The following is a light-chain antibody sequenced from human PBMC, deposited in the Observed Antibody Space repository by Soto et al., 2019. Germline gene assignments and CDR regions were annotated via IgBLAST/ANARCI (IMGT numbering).Light chain of an antibody. J-gene: IGLJ1*01. V-gene: IGLV2-11*01. CDR3: CSYAGSYTHV. CDR2: DVI. CDR1: SSDVGTYTY. Sequence: QSALTQPPSVSGSPGQSVTVSCTGTSSDVGTYTYVSWYQQHPGKAPKLIIYDVIKRPSGVPDRFSGSKSGNTASLTISGLQAEDEADYYCCSYAGSYTHVFGTGIKLTVL.